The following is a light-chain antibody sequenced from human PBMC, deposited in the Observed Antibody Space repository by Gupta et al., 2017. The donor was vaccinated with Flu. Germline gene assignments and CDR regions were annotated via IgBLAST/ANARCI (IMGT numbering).Light chain of an antibody. CDR2: GAS. J-gene: IGKJ1*01. Sequence: EIVLTQSPGTLSLSPGERATLSCRASQSVSSSYLAWYQQKPGQATRLISYGASSRATGLTARSSGSGSGTDFTLHLRGLETEDCEVDDGQQYRTFGQGTKVEIK. CDR3: QQYRT. V-gene: IGKV3-20*01. CDR1: QSVSSSY.